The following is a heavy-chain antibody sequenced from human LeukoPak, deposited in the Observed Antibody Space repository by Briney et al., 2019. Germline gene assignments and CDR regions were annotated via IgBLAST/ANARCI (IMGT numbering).Heavy chain of an antibody. Sequence: GASVKVSCKASGYTFTSYAISWVRQAPGQGLEWMGGIIPIFGTANYAQKFQGRVTITADESTSTAYMELSSLRSEDTAVYYCASSDRRGSLGALDYWGQGTLVTVSS. V-gene: IGHV1-69*13. J-gene: IGHJ4*02. CDR2: IIPIFGTA. CDR3: ASSDRRGSLGALDY. CDR1: GYTFTSYA. D-gene: IGHD1-26*01.